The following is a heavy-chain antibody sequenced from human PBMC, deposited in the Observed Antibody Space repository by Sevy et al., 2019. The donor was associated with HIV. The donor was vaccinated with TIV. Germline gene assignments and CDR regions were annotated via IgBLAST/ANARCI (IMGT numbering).Heavy chain of an antibody. CDR2: ISYGGTT. CDR1: GGSVSSDFSY. V-gene: IGHV4-61*03. CDR3: AKRDYGDYVDYFDP. Sequence: SETLSLTCTVSGGSVSSDFSYWNWVRQPPGKGLEYIGSISYGGTTSYNPSLKSRVTISLDTSKNHFSLKVNSVTAADTAIYYCAKRDYGDYVDYFDPWGQEPWSPSPQ. J-gene: IGHJ5*02. D-gene: IGHD4-17*01.